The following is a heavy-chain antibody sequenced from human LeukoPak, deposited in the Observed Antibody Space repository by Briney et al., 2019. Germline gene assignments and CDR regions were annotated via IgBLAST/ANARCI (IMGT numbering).Heavy chain of an antibody. CDR1: GYTFTSYD. V-gene: IGHV1-8*01. CDR3: ARGLTTEYSSSSLDFDY. J-gene: IGHJ4*02. D-gene: IGHD6-6*01. CDR2: MNPNSGNT. Sequence: GASVKVSCKASGYTFTSYDIKWVRQATGQGLEWMGWMNPNSGNTGYAQKFQGRVTMTRNASISTAYMELNSLRSEDTAVYYCARGLTTEYSSSSLDFDYWGQGTLVTVSS.